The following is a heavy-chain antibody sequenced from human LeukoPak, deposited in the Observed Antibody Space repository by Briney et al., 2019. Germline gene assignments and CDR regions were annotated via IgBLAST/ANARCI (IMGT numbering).Heavy chain of an antibody. CDR1: GFTFSDYG. V-gene: IGHV3-20*04. J-gene: IGHJ4*02. Sequence: PGGSLRLSCAGSGFTFSDYGMSWVRQAPGKGLEWVSGINWNGGSIGYADSVKGRFTISRDNAKNSLYLQINSLRAEDTALYYCARADKDGYGFFGFDYWGQGTLVTVSS. CDR3: ARADKDGYGFFGFDY. CDR2: INWNGGSI. D-gene: IGHD5-18*01.